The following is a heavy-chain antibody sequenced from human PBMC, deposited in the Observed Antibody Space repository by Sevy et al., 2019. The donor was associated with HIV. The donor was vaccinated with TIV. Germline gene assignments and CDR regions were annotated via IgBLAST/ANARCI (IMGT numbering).Heavy chain of an antibody. V-gene: IGHV3-30*18. D-gene: IGHD2-15*01. CDR1: GFIFNNYD. Sequence: GGSLRLSCAASGFIFNNYDMYWIRQAPGKGLEWVATVSYDGADKDYADIVKGRFTISRDSSRSMLDLQMSSLRPEDTRVYFCAKDMVDCSGGTCYSGAVSPFESWGQGTLVTVSS. CDR2: VSYDGADK. CDR3: AKDMVDCSGGTCYSGAVSPFES. J-gene: IGHJ4*02.